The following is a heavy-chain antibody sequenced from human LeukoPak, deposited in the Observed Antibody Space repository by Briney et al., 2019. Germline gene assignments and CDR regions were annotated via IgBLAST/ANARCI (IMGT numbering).Heavy chain of an antibody. CDR3: ARIGYSHRFRHYYYYMDV. CDR2: IYNSGST. Sequence: SETLSLTCTVSGGSLSSYYWTWIRQPPGKGLEWIGYIYNSGSTNYNPSLTSRVTISVDTSKNQFSLKLSSVTAADPAVYYCARIGYSHRFRHYYYYMDVWGKGTTVTISS. J-gene: IGHJ6*03. V-gene: IGHV4-59*01. D-gene: IGHD5-18*01. CDR1: GGSLSSYY.